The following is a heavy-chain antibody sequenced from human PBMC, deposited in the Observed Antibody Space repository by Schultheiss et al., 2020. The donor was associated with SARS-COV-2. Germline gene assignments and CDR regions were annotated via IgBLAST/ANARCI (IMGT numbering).Heavy chain of an antibody. CDR1: GYSISSGYY. CDR2: IYHSGST. D-gene: IGHD1-26*01. J-gene: IGHJ4*02. V-gene: IGHV4-38-2*01. CDR3: VGGSYY. Sequence: SQTLSLTCAVSGYSISSGYYWGWIRQPPGKGLEWIGSIYHSGSTYYNPSLKSRVTISVDTSKNQFSLKLSSVTAADTAVYYCVGGSYYWGQGTLVTVSS.